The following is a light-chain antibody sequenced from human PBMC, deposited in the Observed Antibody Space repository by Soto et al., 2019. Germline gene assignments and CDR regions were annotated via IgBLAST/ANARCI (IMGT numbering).Light chain of an antibody. V-gene: IGKV1-39*01. CDR1: QSISSY. Sequence: DIQMTQSPSSLSASVGDRVTITCRASQSISSYLNWYQQKPGKAPKLLIYGASSLQSGVPLRFSGSGSGTDFTLTISSLQPEDSATYYCQESYSPFWGTCSQGSKVDI. CDR2: GAS. J-gene: IGKJ1*01. CDR3: QESYSPFWGT.